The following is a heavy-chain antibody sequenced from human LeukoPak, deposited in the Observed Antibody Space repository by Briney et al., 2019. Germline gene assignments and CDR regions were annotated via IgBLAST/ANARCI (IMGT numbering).Heavy chain of an antibody. V-gene: IGHV3-9*02. Sequence: PARSLRPSCAPSRLTPDDYATHCVRQAPGRGLEWGSGISCNSGSIGYADSVKGRFTITRDNAKNSLYLQMNSLRAEDTAFYYCARGIAAAYDAFDIWGQGTMVTVSS. D-gene: IGHD6-13*01. CDR2: ISCNSGSI. CDR1: RLTPDDYA. CDR3: ARGIAAAYDAFDI. J-gene: IGHJ3*02.